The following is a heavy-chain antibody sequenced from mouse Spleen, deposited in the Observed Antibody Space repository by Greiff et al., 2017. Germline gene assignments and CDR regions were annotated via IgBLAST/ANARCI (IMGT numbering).Heavy chain of an antibody. V-gene: IGHV1-72*01. CDR1: GYTFTSYW. J-gene: IGHJ4*01. D-gene: IGHD2-4*01. Sequence: VQLQQPGAELVKPGASVKLSCKASGYTFTSYWMHWVKQRPGRGLEWIGRIDPSRGGTKYNEKFKSKATLTVDKPSSTAYMQLSSLTSEDSAVYYCARERIYYDYPYAMDYWGQGTSVTVSS. CDR2: IDPSRGGT. CDR3: ARERIYYDYPYAMDY.